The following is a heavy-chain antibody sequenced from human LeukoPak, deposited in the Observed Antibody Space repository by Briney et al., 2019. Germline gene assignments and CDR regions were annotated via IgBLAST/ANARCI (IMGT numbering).Heavy chain of an antibody. CDR2: IRSKANSYAT. CDR1: GFTFSGSA. CDR3: ASGVGYFDYYYYYMDV. D-gene: IGHD6-13*01. Sequence: PGGSLKLSCAASGFTFSGSAMHWVRQASGKGLEWVGRIRSKANSYATAYAASVKGRFTISRDDSKNTAYLQMNSLKTEDTAVYYCASGVGYFDYYYYYMDVWGKGTTVTVSS. J-gene: IGHJ6*03. V-gene: IGHV3-73*01.